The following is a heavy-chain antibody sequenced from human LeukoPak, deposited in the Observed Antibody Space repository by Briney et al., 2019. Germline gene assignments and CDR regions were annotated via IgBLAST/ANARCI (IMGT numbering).Heavy chain of an antibody. V-gene: IGHV3-53*01. Sequence: PGGSLRLSRAVSGFTVSGNYMSWVRQAPGKGLEWVSLIYSGGTTYYADSVKGRFTISRDNSKNTLYLQMNSLRAEDTAIYYCAKGHSGGWYYLGYWGQGTLVTVSS. J-gene: IGHJ4*02. D-gene: IGHD6-19*01. CDR1: GFTVSGNY. CDR3: AKGHSGGWYYLGY. CDR2: IYSGGTT.